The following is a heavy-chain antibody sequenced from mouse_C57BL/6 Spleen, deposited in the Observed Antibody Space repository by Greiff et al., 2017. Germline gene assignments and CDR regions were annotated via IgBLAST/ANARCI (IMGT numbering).Heavy chain of an antibody. Sequence: VQLVESGPGLVAPSQSLSISCTVSGFSLTSYGVAWVRQPPGKGLEWLGVIWGGGSTNYNSALMSRLSIGKDNSKSQVCLKMNSLQTDDTAMYYCAKHASYYGSSYGYFDVWGTGTTVTVSS. CDR3: AKHASYYGSSYGYFDV. V-gene: IGHV2-9*01. J-gene: IGHJ1*03. CDR2: IWGGGST. CDR1: GFSLTSYG. D-gene: IGHD1-1*01.